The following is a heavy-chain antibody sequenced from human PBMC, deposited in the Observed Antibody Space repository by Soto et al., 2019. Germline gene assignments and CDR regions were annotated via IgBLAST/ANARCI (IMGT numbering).Heavy chain of an antibody. J-gene: IGHJ4*02. V-gene: IGHV3-21*01. CDR1: GFTFSSST. Sequence: KPGGSLRLSCVASGFTFSSSTMSWVRQAPGKGLEWVSAISGRSSYIYYADSLKGRFSISRDNAKNSLYLQMHSLRAEGTALYYSARDLGEVSPIWGQADPVTVAS. D-gene: IGHD3-10*01. CDR2: ISGRSSYI. CDR3: ARDLGEVSPI.